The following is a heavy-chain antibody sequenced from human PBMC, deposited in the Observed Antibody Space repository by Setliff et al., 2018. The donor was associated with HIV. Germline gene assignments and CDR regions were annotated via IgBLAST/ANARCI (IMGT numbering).Heavy chain of an antibody. Sequence: ASVKVSCKASGYTFTSYAIHWVRQAPGQRLEWMGWINPGNGNTKYSQNFQGRVTITRDTSATTVYMELSSLRSEDTAVYYCARDERYYDFWNGYAYYMDVWGKGTTVTVSS. CDR1: GYTFTSYA. D-gene: IGHD3-3*01. CDR2: INPGNGNT. J-gene: IGHJ6*03. V-gene: IGHV1-3*01. CDR3: ARDERYYDFWNGYAYYMDV.